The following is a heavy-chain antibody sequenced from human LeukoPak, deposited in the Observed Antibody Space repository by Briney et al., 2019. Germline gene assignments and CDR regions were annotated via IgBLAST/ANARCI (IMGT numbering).Heavy chain of an antibody. J-gene: IGHJ6*03. V-gene: IGHV1-2*02. CDR1: GYTFTVYY. CDR3: ARDLGSYYYYYYMDV. Sequence: ASVTVSCKASGYTFTVYYMHWVRQAPGQGLEWMGWINPNSGGTNYAQKFQGRVTMTRDTSISTAYMELSRLRSDDTAVYYCARDLGSYYYYYYMDVWGKGTTVTVSS. CDR2: INPNSGGT. D-gene: IGHD7-27*01.